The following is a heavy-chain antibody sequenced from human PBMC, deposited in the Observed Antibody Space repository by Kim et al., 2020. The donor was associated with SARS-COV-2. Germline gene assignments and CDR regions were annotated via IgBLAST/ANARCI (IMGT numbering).Heavy chain of an antibody. CDR2: ITGSGAGT. CDR1: GFTFSTYA. V-gene: IGHV3-23*01. Sequence: GGSLRLSCSASGFTFSTYAMSWVRQAPGKGLEWVSVITGSGAGTYYADSVKGRFTISRDNSRNAVFFQMNSLRAEDTAVYYCAKRQGYSFDYWGQVTLVTVSS. J-gene: IGHJ4*02. CDR3: AKRQGYSFDY.